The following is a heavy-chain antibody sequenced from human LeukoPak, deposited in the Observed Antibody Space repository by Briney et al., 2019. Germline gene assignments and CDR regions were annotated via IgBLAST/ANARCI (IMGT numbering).Heavy chain of an antibody. D-gene: IGHD3-10*01. CDR2: IYYRGST. CDR3: ARVLHGSGSLYYYYYYMDV. Sequence: SETLSLTCTVSGGSISSYYWSWIRQPPGKGLEWIGYIYYRGSTKYNPSLKSRVTISVDKSKNQFSLKLSSVTAADTAVYYCARVLHGSGSLYYYYYYMDVWGKGTTVTISS. V-gene: IGHV4-59*01. J-gene: IGHJ6*03. CDR1: GGSISSYY.